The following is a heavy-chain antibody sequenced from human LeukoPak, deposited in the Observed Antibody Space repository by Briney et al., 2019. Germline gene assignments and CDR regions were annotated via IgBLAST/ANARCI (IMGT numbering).Heavy chain of an antibody. CDR3: ARAAVESYFDWLSTTRYYFDY. CDR1: GGSISSGDYY. Sequence: PSETLSLTCIVSGGSISSGDYYWSWIRQPPGKGLEWIGYIYYSGSTYYNPSLKSRVTISVDTSKNQFSLKLSSVTAADTAVYYCARAAVESYFDWLSTTRYYFDYWGQGTLVTVSS. CDR2: IYYSGST. J-gene: IGHJ4*02. D-gene: IGHD3-9*01. V-gene: IGHV4-30-4*01.